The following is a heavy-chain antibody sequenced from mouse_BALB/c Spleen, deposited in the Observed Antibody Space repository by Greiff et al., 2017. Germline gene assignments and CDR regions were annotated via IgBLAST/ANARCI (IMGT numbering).Heavy chain of an antibody. V-gene: IGHV5-6-5*01. CDR2: ISSGGST. Sequence: EVQRVESGGGLVKPGGSLKLSCAASGFTFSSYAMSWVRQTPEKRLEWVASISSGGSTYYPDSVKGRFTISRDNARNILYLQMSSLRSEDTAMYYCARGGTTVVATWYFDYWGQGTTLTVSS. D-gene: IGHD1-1*01. CDR3: ARGGTTVVATWYFDY. J-gene: IGHJ2*01. CDR1: GFTFSSYA.